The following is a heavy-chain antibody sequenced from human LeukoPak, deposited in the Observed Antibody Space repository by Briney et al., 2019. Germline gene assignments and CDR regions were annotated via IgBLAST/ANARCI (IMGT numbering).Heavy chain of an antibody. CDR1: GFTFSNYW. CDR3: ARDTSVSFDY. Sequence: GGSLRLSCAVSGFTFSNYWMTWVRQAPGKGLEWVGRTRNKANSYTTDYAASVKGRFTISRDDSKNSLYLQMNSLKTEDTAVYYCARDTSVSFDYWGQGTLVTVSS. V-gene: IGHV3-72*01. J-gene: IGHJ4*02. CDR2: TRNKANSYTT. D-gene: IGHD2-2*01.